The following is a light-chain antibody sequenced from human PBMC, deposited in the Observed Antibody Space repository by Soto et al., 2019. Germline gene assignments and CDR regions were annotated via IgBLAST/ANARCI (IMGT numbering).Light chain of an antibody. CDR2: AAS. V-gene: IGKV1-17*01. J-gene: IGKJ2*01. CDR3: LQHNRSPHT. CDR1: QGIRNE. Sequence: DIQMTQSPSSLSASVGDRVTITCRASQGIRNEIVWYQQKPGNPPKRLVYAASSLDSGVPSRFSGSGFGTDFTLTLSSLQPEDFATSYCLQHNRSPHTFGQGTKLEI.